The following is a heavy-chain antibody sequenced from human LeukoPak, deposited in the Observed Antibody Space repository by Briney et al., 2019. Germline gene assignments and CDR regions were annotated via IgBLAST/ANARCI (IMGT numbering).Heavy chain of an antibody. D-gene: IGHD6-13*01. J-gene: IGHJ4*02. CDR1: GFTFSSYW. CDR2: ISGSGDST. CDR3: AKTRPLDSSSWSHGDY. V-gene: IGHV3-23*01. Sequence: EGSLRLSCAASGFTFSSYWMNWVRQAPGKGLEWVSAISGSGDSTYYGDSVKGRFTISRDNSKNTLYLQMNSLRAEDTAVYYCAKTRPLDSSSWSHGDYWGQGTLVTVSS.